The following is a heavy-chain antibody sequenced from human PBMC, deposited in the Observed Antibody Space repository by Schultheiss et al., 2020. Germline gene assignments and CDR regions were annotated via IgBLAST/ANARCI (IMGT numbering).Heavy chain of an antibody. CDR3: ARDQPPVLLWFGELPDDAFDI. V-gene: IGHV1-18*01. J-gene: IGHJ3*02. CDR2: ISAYNGNT. CDR1: GGTFSSYT. Sequence: ASVKVSCKASGGTFSSYTISWVRQAPGQGLEWMGRISAYNGNTNYAQKLQGRVTMTTDTSTSTAYMELRSLRSDDTAVYYCARDQPPVLLWFGELPDDAFDIWGQGTMVTVSS. D-gene: IGHD3-10*01.